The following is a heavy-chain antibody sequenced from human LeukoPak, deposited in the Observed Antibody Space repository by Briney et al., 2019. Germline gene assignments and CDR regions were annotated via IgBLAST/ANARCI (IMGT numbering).Heavy chain of an antibody. CDR3: ARDRDSNYAWFDP. J-gene: IGHJ5*02. V-gene: IGHV4-31*03. CDR1: GGSIRSTNYY. CDR2: IYYSGTT. Sequence: PSQTLSLTCTVSGGSIRSTNYYWSSIRQHPGTGLEWIGYIYYSGTTSYNPSLKSRVTMSVDTSKNQFSLKLSSVTAADTAVYYCARDRDSNYAWFDPWGQGTLVTVSS. D-gene: IGHD4-11*01.